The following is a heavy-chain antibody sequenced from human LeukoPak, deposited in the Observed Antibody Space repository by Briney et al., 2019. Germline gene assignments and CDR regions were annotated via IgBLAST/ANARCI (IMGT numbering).Heavy chain of an antibody. CDR3: ASDYYDSSGYYYDFDY. V-gene: IGHV3-66*02. J-gene: IGHJ4*02. CDR2: IYSGGST. CDR1: GFTVSSNY. Sequence: GGSLRLSCAASGFTVSSNYMSWVRQAPGKGLEWVSVIYSGGSTYYADSVKGRFTISRDNSKNTLYPQMNSLRAEDTAVYYCASDYYDSSGYYYDFDYWGQGTLVTVSS. D-gene: IGHD3-22*01.